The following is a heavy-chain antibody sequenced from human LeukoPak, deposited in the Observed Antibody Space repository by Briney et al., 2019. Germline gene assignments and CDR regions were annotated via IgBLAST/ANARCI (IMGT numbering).Heavy chain of an antibody. CDR2: ISSSGSYI. D-gene: IGHD5-18*01. CDR3: ARDRGPHSYGLDN. V-gene: IGHV3-21*05. J-gene: IGHJ4*02. CDR1: GFTFSDYA. Sequence: KPGGSLRLSCAASGFTFSDYAMTWVRQAPGKGLEWVSYISSSGSYIYYADSVKGRFTISRDNAKNSLYLQMNSLRAEDTAVYYCARDRGPHSYGLDNWGQGTLVTVSS.